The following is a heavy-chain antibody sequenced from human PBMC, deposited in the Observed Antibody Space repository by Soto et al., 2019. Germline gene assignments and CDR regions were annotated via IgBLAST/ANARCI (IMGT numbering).Heavy chain of an antibody. CDR1: GYTFTSYD. CDR2: INPNSGNT. D-gene: IGHD3-9*01. J-gene: IGHJ5*02. CDR3: ARGGLYFAAWSGFDP. V-gene: IGHV1-8*01. Sequence: GASVKVSCKASGYTFTSYDINWVRQATGQGLEWMGWINPNSGNTGYAQKFQGRVTMTRNTSISTAYMELSSLRSEDTAVYYCARGGLYFAAWSGFDPWGQGTLVTVSS.